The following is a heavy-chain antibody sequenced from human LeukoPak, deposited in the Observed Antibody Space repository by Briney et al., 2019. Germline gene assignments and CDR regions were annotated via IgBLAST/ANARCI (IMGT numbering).Heavy chain of an antibody. Sequence: SGGSLRLSCAASGFTFSSYGMHWVRQAPGKGLEWVAFIRYDGSNKYYADSVEGRFTISRDNSKNTLYLQMNSLRAEDTAVYYCAKDPTAMVTDFDYWGQGTLVTVSS. CDR2: IRYDGSNK. CDR3: AKDPTAMVTDFDY. J-gene: IGHJ4*02. V-gene: IGHV3-30*02. D-gene: IGHD5-18*01. CDR1: GFTFSSYG.